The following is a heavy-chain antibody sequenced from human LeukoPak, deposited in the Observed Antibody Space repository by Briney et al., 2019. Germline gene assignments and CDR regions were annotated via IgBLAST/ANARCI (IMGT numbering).Heavy chain of an antibody. CDR3: ATGRSIAARPV. CDR2: MNPNSGNT. D-gene: IGHD6-6*01. CDR1: GYTFTSYD. Sequence: ASVKVSCKASGYTFTSYDINWVRQASGQGLEWMGWMNPNSGNTGYAQKFQGRVTMTRDTSISTAYMELSSLRSEDTAVYYCATGRSIAARPVWGQGTLVTVSS. J-gene: IGHJ4*02. V-gene: IGHV1-8*01.